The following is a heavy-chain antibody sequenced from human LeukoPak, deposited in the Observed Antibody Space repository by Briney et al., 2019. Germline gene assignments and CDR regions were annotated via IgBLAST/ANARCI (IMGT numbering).Heavy chain of an antibody. V-gene: IGHV3-7*04. J-gene: IGHJ5*02. CDR3: VRAHHPGGWFDP. Sequence: RTGGSLRLSCAASGFTFSSSWMTWVRQAPGKGLEWVASINQDGGEIHYVDSVKGRFTISRDNAKNSLYLQMNSLTAEDTAVHYCVRAHHPGGWFDPWGHGTLVTVSS. CDR1: GFTFSSSW. CDR2: INQDGGEI. D-gene: IGHD3-10*01.